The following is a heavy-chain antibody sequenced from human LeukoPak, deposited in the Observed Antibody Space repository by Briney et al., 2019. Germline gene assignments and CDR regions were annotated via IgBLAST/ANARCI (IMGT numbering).Heavy chain of an antibody. CDR2: ISGSGGTT. CDR1: GFTVRTNY. V-gene: IGHV3-23*01. Sequence: GGSLRLSCAASGFTVRTNYMSWVRQAPGKGLEWVSAISGSGGTTYYADSVKGRFTISRDNSKNTLYLQMNSLRAEDTAVYYCYDSSGRPFDYWGQGTLVTVSS. J-gene: IGHJ4*02. CDR3: YDSSGRPFDY. D-gene: IGHD3-22*01.